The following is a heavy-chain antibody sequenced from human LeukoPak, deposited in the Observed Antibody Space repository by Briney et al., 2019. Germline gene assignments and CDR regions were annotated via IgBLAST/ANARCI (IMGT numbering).Heavy chain of an antibody. Sequence: PGGSLRLSCAASGFTVSNSYMSWVRQAPGKGLEWVSVIYSGGNTYYADSVKGRFTISRDNSKNTLYLQMNSLRAEDTAVYYCARSVTTLRTPKYWGQGTLVTVSS. CDR2: IYSGGNT. D-gene: IGHD4-17*01. CDR3: ARSVTTLRTPKY. CDR1: GFTVSNSY. V-gene: IGHV3-53*05. J-gene: IGHJ4*02.